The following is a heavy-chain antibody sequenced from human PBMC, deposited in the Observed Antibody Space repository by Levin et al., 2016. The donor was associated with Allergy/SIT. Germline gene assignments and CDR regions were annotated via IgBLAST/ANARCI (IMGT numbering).Heavy chain of an antibody. CDR3: ARDQNLDY. V-gene: IGHV3-53*01. Sequence: WIRQPPGKGLEWVSVIYSGGSTYYADSVKGRFIISRDNAKNTLYLQMNSLRADDTAVYYCARDQNLDYWGQGTLVTVSS. CDR2: IYSGGST. J-gene: IGHJ4*02.